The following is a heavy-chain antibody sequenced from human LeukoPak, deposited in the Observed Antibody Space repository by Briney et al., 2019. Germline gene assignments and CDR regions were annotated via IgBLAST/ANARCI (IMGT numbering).Heavy chain of an antibody. V-gene: IGHV1-24*01. CDR1: GYTLTELS. Sequence: ASVKVSCKVSGYTLTELSMHWVRQAPGKGLEWMEGFDPEDGETIYAQKFQGRVTMTEDTSTDTAYMELSSLRSEDTAVYYCATRQQLAQTAFDYWGQGTLVTVSS. CDR3: ATRQQLAQTAFDY. J-gene: IGHJ4*02. CDR2: FDPEDGET. D-gene: IGHD6-13*01.